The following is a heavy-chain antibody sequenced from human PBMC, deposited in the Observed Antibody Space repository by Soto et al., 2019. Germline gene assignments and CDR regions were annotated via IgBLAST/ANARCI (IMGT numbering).Heavy chain of an antibody. V-gene: IGHV4-31*03. D-gene: IGHD1-1*01. CDR1: GGSINSGNYY. CDR3: AREGARGEGYNDADI. CDR2: IYYSSST. J-gene: IGHJ4*02. Sequence: PSETLSLTCTFSGGSINSGNYYWSWIRHHPGKGLEWIGYIYYSSSTYYNPSLKSRVSISIDTSKNQFSLKLNSVTAADTDVYYCAREGARGEGYNDADIWGQGTRVDVSS.